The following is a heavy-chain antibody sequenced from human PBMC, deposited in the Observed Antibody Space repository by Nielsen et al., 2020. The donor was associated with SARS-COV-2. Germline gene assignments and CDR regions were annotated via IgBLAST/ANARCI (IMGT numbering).Heavy chain of an antibody. V-gene: IGHV3-30*18. Sequence: GESLKISCAASGFTFSSYGMHWVRQAPGKGLEWVAVISYEGSNKYYADSVKGRFTISRDNSKNTLYLQMNSLRAEDTAVYYCAKGYGGNYYYMDVWGKGTTVTVSS. D-gene: IGHD4-23*01. J-gene: IGHJ6*03. CDR3: AKGYGGNYYYMDV. CDR1: GFTFSSYG. CDR2: ISYEGSNK.